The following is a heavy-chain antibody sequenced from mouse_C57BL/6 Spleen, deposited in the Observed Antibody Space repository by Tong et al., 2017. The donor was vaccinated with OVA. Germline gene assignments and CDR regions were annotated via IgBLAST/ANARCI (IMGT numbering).Heavy chain of an antibody. Sequence: EVQLQESGGGLVKPGGSLKLSCAASGFTFSDYGMHWVRQAPEKGLEWVAYISSGSSTIYYADTVKGRFTISRDNAKNNLYLQMSHLKSEDTAMYYCARDTVVALYAMDYWGQGTSVTVSS. D-gene: IGHD1-1*01. CDR3: ARDTVVALYAMDY. CDR1: GFTFSDYG. V-gene: IGHV5-17*03. CDR2: ISSGSSTI. J-gene: IGHJ4*01.